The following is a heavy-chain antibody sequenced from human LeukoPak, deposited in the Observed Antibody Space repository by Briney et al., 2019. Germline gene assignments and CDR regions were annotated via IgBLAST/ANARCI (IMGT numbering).Heavy chain of an antibody. Sequence: PGGSLKLSCAASGFTFSGNWMHWVRQAPGKGLVWVARIYRDGSSTSYADSVMGRFTISSDNSKNTLYLQMNSLRPEDTAGYYCARGLYSGSSYGENDYWGQGTLVTVSS. CDR3: ARGLYSGSSYGENDY. CDR2: IYRDGSST. V-gene: IGHV3-74*01. D-gene: IGHD1-26*01. J-gene: IGHJ4*02. CDR1: GFTFSGNW.